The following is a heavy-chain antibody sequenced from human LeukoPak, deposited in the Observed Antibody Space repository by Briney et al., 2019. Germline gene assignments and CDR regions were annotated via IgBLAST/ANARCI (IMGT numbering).Heavy chain of an antibody. CDR3: ARGDPPRYYYYGMDV. CDR1: GGSFSGYY. Sequence: SETLSLTCAVYGGSFSGYYWSWIRQPPGKGLEWIGEINHSGSTNYNPSLKSRVTISVDTSKNQFSLKLSSVTAADTAVYYCARGDPPRYYYYGMDVWGRGTTVTVSS. CDR2: INHSGST. V-gene: IGHV4-34*01. J-gene: IGHJ6*02.